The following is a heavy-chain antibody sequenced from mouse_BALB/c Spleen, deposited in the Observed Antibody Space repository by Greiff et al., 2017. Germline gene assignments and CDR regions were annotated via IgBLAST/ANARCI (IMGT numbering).Heavy chain of an antibody. CDR3: ARNYLLGAMDY. V-gene: IGHV2-6-4*01. Sequence: VKLLQSGPGLVAPSQTLSISCTVSGFSFSSYCVHWVRQPPGKGLEWLGMIWGGGSTNYNSALNSRLSISKDNSNSQVFLKMNRLQTDDTAVYYCARNYLLGAMDYWGQGTSVTVSS. CDR1: GFSFSSYC. CDR2: IWGGGST. J-gene: IGHJ4*01. D-gene: IGHD5-1*01.